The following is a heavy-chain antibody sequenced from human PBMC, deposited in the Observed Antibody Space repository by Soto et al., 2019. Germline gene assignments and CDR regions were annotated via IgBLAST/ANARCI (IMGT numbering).Heavy chain of an antibody. J-gene: IGHJ4*02. D-gene: IGHD2-8*01. V-gene: IGHV3-23*01. Sequence: EVQLLESGGALVQPGGSLTLSCTASGFTFSNSAMGWVRQAPGKGLEWVSGVSGSGGSTYYANSVKGRFSISRDNSRNTVFLQMNSLSAEDTAIYYCAKDMSIGVSSASFDYWGQGTLVTVSS. CDR1: GFTFSNSA. CDR2: VSGSGGST. CDR3: AKDMSIGVSSASFDY.